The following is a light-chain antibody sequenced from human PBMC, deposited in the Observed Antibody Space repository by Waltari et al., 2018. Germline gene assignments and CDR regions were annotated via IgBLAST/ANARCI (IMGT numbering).Light chain of an antibody. CDR3: CSFTSRSTWV. CDR1: SSDVGGYNY. CDR2: DVS. J-gene: IGLJ3*02. Sequence: QSALTQPASVSGSPGQSITISCTGTSSDVGGYNYVSWYQQHPGKAPKLVIFDVSYRPSGGSDRFSGSKSGNTASLTISGLQAEDESEYYCCSFTSRSTWVFGGGTKLTVL. V-gene: IGLV2-14*01.